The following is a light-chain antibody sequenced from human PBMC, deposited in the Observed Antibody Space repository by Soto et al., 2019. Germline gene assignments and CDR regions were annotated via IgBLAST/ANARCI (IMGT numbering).Light chain of an antibody. Sequence: QAVVTQPPSASGTPGQRVTISCSGSSSSIGTNTVNWYQQLPGTAPKLLIYTNNQRPSGVPDRVSGSKSGTSASLAISGLQSEDEADYYCAAWDDSLNGWVFGGGTKLTVL. J-gene: IGLJ3*02. CDR3: AAWDDSLNGWV. V-gene: IGLV1-44*01. CDR2: TNN. CDR1: SSSIGTNT.